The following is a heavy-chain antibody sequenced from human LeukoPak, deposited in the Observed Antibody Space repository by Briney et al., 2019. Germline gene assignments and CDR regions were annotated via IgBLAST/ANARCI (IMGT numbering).Heavy chain of an antibody. CDR3: ARDSGPKDIVVVPAAAPFGY. J-gene: IGHJ4*02. V-gene: IGHV1-18*01. Sequence: ASVKVSCKASGYTFTSYGISWVRQAPGQGLEWMGWISAYNGNTNYAQKLQGRVTMTTDTSTSTAYMELRSLRSDDTAVYYCARDSGPKDIVVVPAAAPFGYWGQGTLDTVSS. CDR1: GYTFTSYG. CDR2: ISAYNGNT. D-gene: IGHD2-2*01.